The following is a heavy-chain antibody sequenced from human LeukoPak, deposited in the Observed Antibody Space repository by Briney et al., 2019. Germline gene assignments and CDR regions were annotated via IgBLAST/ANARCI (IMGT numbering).Heavy chain of an antibody. V-gene: IGHV5-51*01. J-gene: IGHJ3*02. Sequence: GESLKISCKGPGYSFTSYWIGWVRQMPGKGLEWMGIIYPGDSDTRYSPSFQGQVTISADKSISTAYLQWGSLKASDTAMYYCARPLYGGKKRGVAFDIWGQGTMVTVSS. CDR1: GYSFTSYW. CDR2: IYPGDSDT. CDR3: ARPLYGGKKRGVAFDI. D-gene: IGHD4-23*01.